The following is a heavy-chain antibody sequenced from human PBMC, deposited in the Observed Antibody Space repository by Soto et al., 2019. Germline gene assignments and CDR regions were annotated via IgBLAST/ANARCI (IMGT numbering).Heavy chain of an antibody. CDR2: ISYDGSNK. Sequence: QVQLVESGGGVVQPGRSLRLSCAASGFTFSSYVMHWVRQAPGKGLEWVAVISYDGSNKYYADSVKGRFTISRDNSKNTLYLQMNSLRAEDTAVYYCAREGLVPAATPWFDYWGQGTLVTVSS. J-gene: IGHJ4*02. D-gene: IGHD2-2*02. CDR3: AREGLVPAATPWFDY. CDR1: GFTFSSYV. V-gene: IGHV3-30-3*01.